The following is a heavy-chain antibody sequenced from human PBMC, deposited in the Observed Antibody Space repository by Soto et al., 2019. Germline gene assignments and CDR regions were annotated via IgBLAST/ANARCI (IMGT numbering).Heavy chain of an antibody. V-gene: IGHV1-3*01. J-gene: IGHJ4*02. D-gene: IGHD2-21*02. Sequence: GASVKVSCKASGYTFTSYAMHWVLQAPGQRLEWMGWINAGNGNTKYSQKFQGRVTITRDTSASTAYMELSSLRSEDTAVYYCARSIVAVTALDYWGQGTLVTVSS. CDR2: INAGNGNT. CDR3: ARSIVAVTALDY. CDR1: GYTFTSYA.